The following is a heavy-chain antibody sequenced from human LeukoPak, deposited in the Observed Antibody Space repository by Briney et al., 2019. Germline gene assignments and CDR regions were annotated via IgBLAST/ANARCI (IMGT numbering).Heavy chain of an antibody. Sequence: GGSLRLSCGASGFTFSSRWMHWVRQAPGKGLVWVSRLSPDGSTTFYADSVKGRFTISRDNSKNTLYLQMNSLRAEDTAVYYCAKDSVEQQLAYYFDYWGQGTLVTVSS. D-gene: IGHD6-13*01. J-gene: IGHJ4*02. CDR3: AKDSVEQQLAYYFDY. CDR2: LSPDGSTT. V-gene: IGHV3-74*01. CDR1: GFTFSSRW.